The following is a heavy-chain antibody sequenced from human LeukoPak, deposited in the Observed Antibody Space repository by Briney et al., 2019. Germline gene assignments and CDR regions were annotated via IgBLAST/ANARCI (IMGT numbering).Heavy chain of an antibody. CDR2: INPNSGGT. CDR1: GYTFTGYY. D-gene: IGHD5-12*01. J-gene: IGHJ4*02. CDR3: TRDSGYSGVFDY. Sequence: GASVKVSCTASGYTFTGYYMHWVRQAPGQGLEWMGWINPNSGGTNYAQTFQGRVTMTRDTSISTAYMELSRLRSDDTAVYYCTRDSGYSGVFDYWGQGTLVTVSS. V-gene: IGHV1-2*02.